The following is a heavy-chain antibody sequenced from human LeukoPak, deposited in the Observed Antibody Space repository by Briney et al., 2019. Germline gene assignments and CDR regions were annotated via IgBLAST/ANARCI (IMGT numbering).Heavy chain of an antibody. Sequence: SVKVSCKASGFTFSNSAVQWVRQTRGQGLEWIGRIVVGSGNTNYAQKFQERVTITRDMSTSTAYMELSSLRFEDTAVYYCAAPPVSGAEDHWGQGTLVTVSS. CDR3: AAPPVSGAEDH. V-gene: IGHV1-58*01. CDR1: GFTFSNSA. CDR2: IVVGSGNT. D-gene: IGHD3-3*01. J-gene: IGHJ4*02.